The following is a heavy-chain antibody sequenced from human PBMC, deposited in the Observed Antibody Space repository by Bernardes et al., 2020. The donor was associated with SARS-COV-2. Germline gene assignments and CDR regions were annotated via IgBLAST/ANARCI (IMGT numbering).Heavy chain of an antibody. Sequence: GGSLRLSCAASGFTFSDYAMTWVRQAPGKGLEWVATLSGIFDGAYYADSVKGRFTVSRDSSKNTLYLQMTSLRAEDTAVYYCAKDPVPAEPYTSTRVPYSYFDFWGQGALVTVSS. CDR3: AKDPVPAEPYTSTRVPYSYFDF. CDR2: LSGIFDGA. V-gene: IGHV3-23*01. D-gene: IGHD6-13*01. CDR1: GFTFSDYA. J-gene: IGHJ4*02.